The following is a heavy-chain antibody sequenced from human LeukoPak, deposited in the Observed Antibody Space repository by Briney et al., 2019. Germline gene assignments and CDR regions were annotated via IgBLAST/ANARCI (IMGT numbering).Heavy chain of an antibody. J-gene: IGHJ4*02. V-gene: IGHV3-74*01. Sequence: GGSLRLSCAASGFNFGIYWMAWVRQAPGKGLEWVSRIKNDGTITNYADSVKGRFTISRDNAKGTLYLQMNSLRADDTAVYFCARESAVAGTEFDYWGQGTQVTVSS. CDR1: GFNFGIYW. CDR2: IKNDGTIT. CDR3: ARESAVAGTEFDY. D-gene: IGHD6-19*01.